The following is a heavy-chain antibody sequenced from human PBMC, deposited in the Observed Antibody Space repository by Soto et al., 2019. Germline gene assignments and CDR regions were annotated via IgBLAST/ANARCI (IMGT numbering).Heavy chain of an antibody. CDR2: IIPIFGTA. J-gene: IGHJ3*02. Sequence: ASVKVSCKASGGTFSSYAISWVRQAPGQGLEWMGGIIPIFGTANYAQKFQGRVTITADESTSTAYMELSSLRSEDTAVYYCAREVELSGTESAFDIWGQGTMVTVSS. CDR1: GGTFSSYA. D-gene: IGHD1-7*01. V-gene: IGHV1-69*13. CDR3: AREVELSGTESAFDI.